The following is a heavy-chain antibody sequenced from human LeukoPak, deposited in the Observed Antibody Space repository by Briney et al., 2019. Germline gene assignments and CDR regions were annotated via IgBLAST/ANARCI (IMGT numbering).Heavy chain of an antibody. CDR1: GGSISSGGYY. V-gene: IGHV4-31*03. J-gene: IGHJ4*02. Sequence: SQTLSLTCTVSGGSISSGGYYWSRIRQHPGKGLEWIGYIYYSGSTYYNPSLKSRVTISVDTSKNQFSLKLSSVTAADTAVYYCARAQARGAFSSQYYFDYWGQGTLVTVSS. CDR3: ARAQARGAFSSQYYFDY. D-gene: IGHD1-26*01. CDR2: IYYSGST.